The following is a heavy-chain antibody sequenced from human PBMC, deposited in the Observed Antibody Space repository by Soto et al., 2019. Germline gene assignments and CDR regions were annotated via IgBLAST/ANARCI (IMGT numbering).Heavy chain of an antibody. J-gene: IGHJ6*02. V-gene: IGHV1-46*01. CDR2: IIPYDGST. Sequence: QVQLVQSGAEVKTPGASVKVSCKASGFTFTNYFFHWVRQAPRQGLEWMGIIIPYDGSTNYVQRIQGRVTMTSDTATSTVYMELSSLRSEDTAVYYCARGDGRGSSGFYYYYGMDVWGHGTTVTVSS. CDR3: ARGDGRGSSGFYYYYGMDV. CDR1: GFTFTNYF. D-gene: IGHD6-25*01.